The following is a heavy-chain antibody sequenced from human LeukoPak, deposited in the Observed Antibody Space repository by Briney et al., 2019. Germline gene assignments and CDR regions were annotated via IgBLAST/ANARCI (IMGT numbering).Heavy chain of an antibody. V-gene: IGHV3-30*18. CDR3: VKINNDDDY. D-gene: IGHD1/OR15-1a*01. CDR1: GFTFTTFG. Sequence: GSLRLSFAASGFTFTTFGIHWVRQAPGKGLEWVAAISPDGKIEYYTDSVKGRFTVSRDNSKNMIYLQMNSLRGEDSAVYFCVKINNDDDYWGQGALVTVSS. CDR2: ISPDGKIE. J-gene: IGHJ4*02.